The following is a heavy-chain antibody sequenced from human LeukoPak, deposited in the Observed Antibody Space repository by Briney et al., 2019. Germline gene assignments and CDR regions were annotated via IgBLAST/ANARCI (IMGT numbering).Heavy chain of an antibody. J-gene: IGHJ4*02. CDR3: AKTDDYYYDSSGYAY. D-gene: IGHD3-22*01. CDR1: GFTFSSYA. V-gene: IGHV3-23*01. CDR2: ISGSGGST. Sequence: EPGGSLRLSCAASGFTFSSYAMSWVRQAPGKGLEWVSAISGSGGSTYYADSVKGRFTISRDNSKNTLYLQMNSLRAEDTAVYYCAKTDDYYYDSSGYAYWGQGTLVTVSS.